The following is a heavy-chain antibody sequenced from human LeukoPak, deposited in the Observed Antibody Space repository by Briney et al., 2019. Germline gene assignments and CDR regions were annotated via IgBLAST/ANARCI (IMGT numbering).Heavy chain of an antibody. CDR3: ARYRYYGSGSWSYYYGMDV. D-gene: IGHD3-10*01. V-gene: IGHV3-21*01. CDR1: GFTFSSYS. CDR2: ISSSSSYI. J-gene: IGHJ6*02. Sequence: GGSLRLSCAASGFTFSSYSMNWVRQAPGKGLEWVSSISSSSSYIYYADSVKGRFTISRDNAKNSLYLQTNSLRAEDTAVYYCARYRYYGSGSWSYYYGMDVWGQGTTVTVSS.